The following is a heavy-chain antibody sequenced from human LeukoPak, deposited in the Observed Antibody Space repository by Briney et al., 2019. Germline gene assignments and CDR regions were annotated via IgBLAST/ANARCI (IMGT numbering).Heavy chain of an antibody. J-gene: IGHJ4*02. CDR3: ARTAEADY. CDR1: GYTFTSYG. V-gene: IGHV1-18*01. CDR2: ISAYNGDT. Sequence: GASVKVSCKASGYTFTSYGISWVRQAPGQGLEWMGWISAYNGDTNYAQNFQGRVTMTTDTSTSTAYMELRSLISDDTAVYYCARTAEADYWGQGTLVTVSS.